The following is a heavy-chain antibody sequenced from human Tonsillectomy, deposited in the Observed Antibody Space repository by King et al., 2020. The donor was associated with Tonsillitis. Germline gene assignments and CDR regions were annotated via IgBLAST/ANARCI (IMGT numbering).Heavy chain of an antibody. V-gene: IGHV3-30*18. Sequence: VQLVESGGGVVQPGRSLRLSCAASVFTFTSYSMHWVRQAPGKGLEWVAVISYDGTNKYYADSVKGRFTISRDNSKNTVYLQMNSLRAEDTAVYYCAKDWGQGYSGDDSGYYSGMDVWGQGTTVTVSS. J-gene: IGHJ6*02. CDR1: VFTFTSYS. D-gene: IGHD5-12*01. CDR2: ISYDGTNK. CDR3: AKDWGQGYSGDDSGYYSGMDV.